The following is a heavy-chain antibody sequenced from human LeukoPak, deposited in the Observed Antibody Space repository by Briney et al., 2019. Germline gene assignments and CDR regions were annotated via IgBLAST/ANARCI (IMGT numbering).Heavy chain of an antibody. CDR1: GFTFSSYG. J-gene: IGHJ6*02. D-gene: IGHD3-10*01. CDR2: IWYDGSNK. Sequence: PGGSLRLSCAASGFTFSSYGMHWVRQAPGKGLEWVAVIWYDGSNKYYADSVKGRFTISRDNSKNTLYLQMNSLRAEDTAVYYCARDLYYYGSGSYSGYYYGMDVWGQGTTVTVSS. V-gene: IGHV3-33*01. CDR3: ARDLYYYGSGSYSGYYYGMDV.